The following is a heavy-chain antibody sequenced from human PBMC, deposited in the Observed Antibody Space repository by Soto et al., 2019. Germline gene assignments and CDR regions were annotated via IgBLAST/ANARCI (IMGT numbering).Heavy chain of an antibody. D-gene: IGHD2-15*01. Sequence: EVQLVESGGGLVKPGGSLRLSCAASGFTFSSYSMNWVRQAPGKGLEWVSSISSSSSYIYYADSVKGRFTISRDNAKNSLYLQMNSLRAEDTAVYYCVSDIVVVVAATPGYFDLWGRVTLVTVSS. J-gene: IGHJ2*01. CDR3: VSDIVVVVAATPGYFDL. V-gene: IGHV3-21*01. CDR1: GFTFSSYS. CDR2: ISSSSSYI.